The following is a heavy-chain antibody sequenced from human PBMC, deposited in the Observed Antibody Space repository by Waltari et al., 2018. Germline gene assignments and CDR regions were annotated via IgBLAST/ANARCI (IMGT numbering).Heavy chain of an antibody. CDR2: IYYSGST. CDR3: ARAITMVRGGMDYYYYMDV. CDR1: GGSISSYY. Sequence: QVQLQESGPGLVKPSETLSLTCTVSGGSISSYYWSWIRQPPGKGLEWIGYIYYSGSTNYTPSLKRRVTIPVDTSKNQFALKLSSVTAADTAVYYWARAITMVRGGMDYYYYMDVWGKGTTVTGSS. J-gene: IGHJ6*03. D-gene: IGHD3-10*01. V-gene: IGHV4-59*01.